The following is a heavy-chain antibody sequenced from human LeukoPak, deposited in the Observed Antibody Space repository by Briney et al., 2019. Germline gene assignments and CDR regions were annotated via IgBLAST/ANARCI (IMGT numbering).Heavy chain of an antibody. CDR1: GFTFSTYA. V-gene: IGHV3-23*01. CDR2: LSGSGGTT. J-gene: IGHJ2*01. D-gene: IGHD1-26*01. CDR3: AKDTGGWYFDL. Sequence: PGGSVRLPCAASGFTFSTYAMNWVRQAPGKGLEWVSTLSGSGGTTYYADSVKGRFTISRDNSKNTLLLHMNSLRAEDTAVYYCAKDTGGWYFDLWGRGALVTVSS.